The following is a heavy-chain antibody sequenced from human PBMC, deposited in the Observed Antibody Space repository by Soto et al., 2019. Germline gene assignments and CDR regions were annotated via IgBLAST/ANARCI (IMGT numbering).Heavy chain of an antibody. Sequence: QSHTYTVSDGTIKSYYGTWLRKTPGKGLEWIAYVYYGGSTNYNPSLRSRLTVSVDTSKNQFSLNLNSVTAADTAVYYCARGYSSNWFRLDSWGQGILVTVSS. D-gene: IGHD6-13*01. J-gene: IGHJ4*02. CDR2: VYYGGST. CDR1: DGTIKSYY. V-gene: IGHV4-59*01. CDR3: ARGYSSNWFRLDS.